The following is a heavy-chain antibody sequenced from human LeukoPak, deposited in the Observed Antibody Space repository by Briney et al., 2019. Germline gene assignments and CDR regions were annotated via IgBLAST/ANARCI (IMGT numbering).Heavy chain of an antibody. CDR2: IKQDGSEK. D-gene: IGHD3-10*01. Sequence: GGSLRLSCSASGFTFSIDWMSWVREAPGKGLEWVANIKQDGSEKYYVDSVKGRFTISRDNAKNSLYLQMNSLRAEDTAVYYCAREESYYGSGSYGRFDYWGQGTLVTVSS. CDR3: AREESYYGSGSYGRFDY. V-gene: IGHV3-7*01. J-gene: IGHJ4*02. CDR1: GFTFSIDW.